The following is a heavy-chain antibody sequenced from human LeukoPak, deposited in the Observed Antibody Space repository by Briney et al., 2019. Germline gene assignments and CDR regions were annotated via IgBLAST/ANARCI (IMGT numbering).Heavy chain of an antibody. J-gene: IGHJ6*03. CDR2: IDRSGSS. Sequence: SETLSLTCTVSGDSISSDNYYWSWIRQPAGKGLEWIGRIDRSGSSNYKPFLKSRVTISVDTSKNQFSLKLTSVTAADTAVYYCARHKDYYYSYMDVWGKGTTVTISS. CDR1: GDSISSDNYY. V-gene: IGHV4-61*02. CDR3: ARHKDYYYSYMDV.